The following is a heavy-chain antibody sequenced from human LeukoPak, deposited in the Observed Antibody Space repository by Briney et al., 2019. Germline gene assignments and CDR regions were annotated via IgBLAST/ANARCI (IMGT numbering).Heavy chain of an antibody. D-gene: IGHD3-3*01. Sequence: GASVKVSCKASGYTFTGYYMHWVRQAPGQGLEWMGWINPNSGGTNYAQKFQGRVTMTRDTSISTAYMELSRLRSDDTAVYYCAREYYDFWSGYYYSPSYFDYWGQGTLVTVSS. CDR1: GYTFTGYY. J-gene: IGHJ4*02. CDR3: AREYYDFWSGYYYSPSYFDY. CDR2: INPNSGGT. V-gene: IGHV1-2*02.